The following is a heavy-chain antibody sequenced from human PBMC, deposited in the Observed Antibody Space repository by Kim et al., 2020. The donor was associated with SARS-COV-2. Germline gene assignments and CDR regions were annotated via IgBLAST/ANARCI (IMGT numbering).Heavy chain of an antibody. V-gene: IGHV4-34*01. J-gene: IGHJ5*02. CDR3: ARGLRVPAAISWFDP. Sequence: PTLKSRVTLSVDTSKNQFYLKLSSVTAADTAVYYCARGLRVPAAISWFDPWGQGTLVTVSS. D-gene: IGHD2-2*02.